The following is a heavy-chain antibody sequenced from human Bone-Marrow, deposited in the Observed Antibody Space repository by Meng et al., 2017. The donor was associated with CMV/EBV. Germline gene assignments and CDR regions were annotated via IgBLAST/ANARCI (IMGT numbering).Heavy chain of an antibody. CDR2: MNPNSGNT. Sequence: ASVKVSCKASGYTFTSYDINWVRQATGQGLEWMGWMNPNSGNTGYAQKFQGRVTITRNTSISTAYMELSSLRSEDTAVYYCARGPRWNYGFYYYDGMDGWGQGNTVTVAS. CDR1: GYTFTSYD. D-gene: IGHD1-7*01. J-gene: IGHJ6*02. V-gene: IGHV1-8*03. CDR3: ARGPRWNYGFYYYDGMDG.